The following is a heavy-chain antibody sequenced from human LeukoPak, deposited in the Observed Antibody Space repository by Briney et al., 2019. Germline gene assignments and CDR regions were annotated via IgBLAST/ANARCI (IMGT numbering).Heavy chain of an antibody. D-gene: IGHD2-15*01. Sequence: GGSLRLSCAASGFTVNSNYMSWVRQAPGKGLEWVSYISSSSSYTNYADSVKGRFTISRDNAKNSLYLQMNSLRAEDTAVYYCARDSVMVVAATYDYWGQGTLVTVSS. V-gene: IGHV3-11*05. CDR1: GFTVNSNY. CDR3: ARDSVMVVAATYDY. J-gene: IGHJ4*02. CDR2: ISSSSSYT.